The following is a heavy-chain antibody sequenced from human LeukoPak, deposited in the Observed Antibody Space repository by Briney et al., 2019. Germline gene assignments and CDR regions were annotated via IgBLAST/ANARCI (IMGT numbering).Heavy chain of an antibody. Sequence: GGSLRLSCAVSGITFSSYAMSWVRQSPGKGLEWVSAISGSGASTYYADSVKGRFTISRDNSKNTLSLQMNSLRAEDTAVYYCAKTIEAGGTGYWGQGTLVTVSS. CDR1: GITFSSYA. V-gene: IGHV3-23*01. J-gene: IGHJ4*02. CDR2: ISGSGAST. CDR3: AKTIEAGGTGY. D-gene: IGHD6-13*01.